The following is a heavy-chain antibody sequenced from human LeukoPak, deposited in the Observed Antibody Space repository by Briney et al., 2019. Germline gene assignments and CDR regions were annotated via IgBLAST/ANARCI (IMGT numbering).Heavy chain of an antibody. CDR2: IDQDESDE. V-gene: IGHV3-7*03. Sequence: GGSLRLSCAASGFTLSDYWMSWVRQAPGKGLEWVANIDQDESDENYVDSVKGRFTISRDNAKNSVFLQMTSLRAEDTAVYYCATTLGYCGGGSCHNWGQGTLVTVSS. CDR1: GFTLSDYW. J-gene: IGHJ4*02. D-gene: IGHD2-15*01. CDR3: ATTLGYCGGGSCHN.